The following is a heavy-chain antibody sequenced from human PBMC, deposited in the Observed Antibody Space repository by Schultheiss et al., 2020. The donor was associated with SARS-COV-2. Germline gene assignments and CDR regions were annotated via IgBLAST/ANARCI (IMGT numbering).Heavy chain of an antibody. J-gene: IGHJ4*02. V-gene: IGHV4-34*01. Sequence: GSLRLSCAVYGGSFSGYYWSWIRQPPGKGLEWIGEINHSGSTNYNPSLKSRVTISVDTSKNQFSLKLSSVTAADTAVYYCARHGSCSGGSCYNFDYWGQGTLVTVSS. CDR2: INHSGST. CDR1: GGSFSGYY. D-gene: IGHD2-15*01. CDR3: ARHGSCSGGSCYNFDY.